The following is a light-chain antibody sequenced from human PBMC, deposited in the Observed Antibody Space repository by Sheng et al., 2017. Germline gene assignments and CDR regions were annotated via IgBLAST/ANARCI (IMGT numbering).Light chain of an antibody. Sequence: QSALTQPASVSGSPGQSITISCTGTNSDVGSWNLVSWYQQYPGKAPRLIIYEVNKRPSGLSSRFSGSKSGNTASLTISGLQAEDEADYYCSSYGSGSTFXVIGTGTRVT. CDR2: EVN. J-gene: IGLJ1*01. CDR3: SSYGSGSTFXV. V-gene: IGLV2-23*02. CDR1: NSDVGSWNL.